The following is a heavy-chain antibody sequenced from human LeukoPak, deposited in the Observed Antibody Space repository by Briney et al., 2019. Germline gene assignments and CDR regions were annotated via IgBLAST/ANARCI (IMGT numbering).Heavy chain of an antibody. J-gene: IGHJ4*02. V-gene: IGHV1-69*05. CDR1: GYTFTSYG. Sequence: GASVKVSCKTSGYTFTSYGISWVRQAPGQGLEWMGGIIPIFGTANYAQKFQGRVTITTDESTSTAYMELSSLRSEDTAVYYCARAGSGYANPFDYWGQGTLVTVSS. D-gene: IGHD5-12*01. CDR2: IIPIFGTA. CDR3: ARAGSGYANPFDY.